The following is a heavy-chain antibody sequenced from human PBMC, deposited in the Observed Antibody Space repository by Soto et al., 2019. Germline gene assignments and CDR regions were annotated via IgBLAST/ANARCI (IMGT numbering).Heavy chain of an antibody. CDR2: LFSNDEK. CDR1: GFSLSNARMG. Sequence: QVTLKESGPVLVKPTETLPLTCTVSGFSLSNARMGVRWIRPPLGTALVWLANLFSNDEKSYSTSLKSRPTISKDPTKIQVVLTMTIMDPVYTATYCCARIRYDSSAGIDYWGQGTLVTVSS. D-gene: IGHD3-22*01. V-gene: IGHV2-26*01. CDR3: ARIRYDSSAGIDY. J-gene: IGHJ4*02.